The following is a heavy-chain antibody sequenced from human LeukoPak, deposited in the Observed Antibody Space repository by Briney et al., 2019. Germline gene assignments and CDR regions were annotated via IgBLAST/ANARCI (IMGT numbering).Heavy chain of an antibody. V-gene: IGHV1-8*02. CDR3: ARHGRGVSIYFDY. Sequence: ASVKVSCKASGGTFSSYAISWVRQAPGQGLEWMGWMNPNSGNTGYAQKFQGRVTMTRNTSISTAYMELSSLRSEDTAVYYCARHGRGVSIYFDYWGQGTLVTVSS. CDR1: GGTFSSYA. J-gene: IGHJ4*02. D-gene: IGHD3-10*01. CDR2: MNPNSGNT.